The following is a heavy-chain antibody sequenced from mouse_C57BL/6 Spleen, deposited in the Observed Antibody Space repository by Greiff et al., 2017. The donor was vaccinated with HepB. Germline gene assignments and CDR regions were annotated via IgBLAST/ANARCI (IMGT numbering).Heavy chain of an antibody. CDR3: ARGDYGSMYYFDY. D-gene: IGHD1-1*01. CDR2: IYPGDGDT. CDR1: GYAFSSSW. J-gene: IGHJ2*01. V-gene: IGHV1-82*01. Sequence: QVQLQQSGPELVKPGASVKISCKASGYAFSSSWMNWVKQRPGKGLEWIGRIYPGDGDTNYNGKFKGKATLTADKSSSTAYMQLSSLTSEDSAVYFCARGDYGSMYYFDYWGQGTTLTVSS.